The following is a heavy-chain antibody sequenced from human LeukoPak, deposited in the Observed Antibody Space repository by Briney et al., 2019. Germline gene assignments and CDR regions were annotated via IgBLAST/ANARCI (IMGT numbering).Heavy chain of an antibody. CDR1: GFTFSSYG. D-gene: IGHD2-2*01. Sequence: GGSLRLSCAASGFTFSSYGMHWVSQAPGKGLEWVAVISYDGSNKYYADSVKGRFTISRDNSKNTLYLQMNSLRAEDTAVYYCAKEVVPAGEVDYWGQGTLVTVSS. V-gene: IGHV3-30*18. CDR2: ISYDGSNK. J-gene: IGHJ4*02. CDR3: AKEVVPAGEVDY.